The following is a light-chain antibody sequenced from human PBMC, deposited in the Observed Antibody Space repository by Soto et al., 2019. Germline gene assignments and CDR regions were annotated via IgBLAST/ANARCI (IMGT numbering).Light chain of an antibody. CDR1: TSDVGGYNY. Sequence: QSALTQPASVSGSPGQSLTISCTGPTSDVGGYNYVSWHQQHPGKAPKLMIYDVINRPSGVSNRFSGSKSDNTASLTISGLQAEDEADYYCTSYTSSGTHVFGSGTKLTVL. J-gene: IGLJ1*01. CDR3: TSYTSSGTHV. CDR2: DVI. V-gene: IGLV2-14*01.